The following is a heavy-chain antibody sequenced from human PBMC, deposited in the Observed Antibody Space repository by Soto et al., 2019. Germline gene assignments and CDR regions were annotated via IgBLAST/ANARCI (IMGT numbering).Heavy chain of an antibody. CDR2: ISSSSSYI. V-gene: IGHV3-21*01. D-gene: IGHD2-15*01. CDR3: ASNVDCSGGSCYSYYFDY. CDR1: GFTFSSYS. J-gene: IGHJ4*02. Sequence: GGSLRLSCAASGFTFSSYSMNWVRQAPGKGLEWVSSISSSSSYIYYADSVKGRFTISRDNAKNSLYLQMNSLRAEDTAVYYCASNVDCSGGSCYSYYFDYWGQGTLVTVSS.